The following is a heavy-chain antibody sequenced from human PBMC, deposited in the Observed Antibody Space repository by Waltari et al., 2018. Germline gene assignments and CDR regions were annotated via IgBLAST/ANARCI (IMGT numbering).Heavy chain of an antibody. J-gene: IGHJ3*02. Sequence: QVQLQESGPGLVKPSETLSLTCTVSGGPISSYYWSWIRQPPGKGLEWIGYIYYSGSTNYNPSLKSRVTISVDTSKNQFSLKLSSVTAADTAVYYCARGGSPYCSSTSCSDTAAFDIWGQGTMVTVSS. V-gene: IGHV4-59*01. CDR1: GGPISSYY. CDR3: ARGGSPYCSSTSCSDTAAFDI. D-gene: IGHD2-2*01. CDR2: IYYSGST.